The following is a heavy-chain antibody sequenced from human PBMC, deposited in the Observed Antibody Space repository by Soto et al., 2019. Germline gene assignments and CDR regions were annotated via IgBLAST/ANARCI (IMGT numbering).Heavy chain of an antibody. CDR3: AKAPAGGYSYGPNWFDP. CDR1: GFTFGDYA. J-gene: IGHJ5*02. Sequence: EVQLVESGGGLVQPGRSLRLSCAASGFTFGDYAMHWVRQAPGKGLEWVSGISWNSGSIGYADSVKGRFTISRDNAKNSLYLQMNSLRAEDTALYYCAKAPAGGYSYGPNWFDPWGQGTLVTVSS. D-gene: IGHD5-18*01. CDR2: ISWNSGSI. V-gene: IGHV3-9*01.